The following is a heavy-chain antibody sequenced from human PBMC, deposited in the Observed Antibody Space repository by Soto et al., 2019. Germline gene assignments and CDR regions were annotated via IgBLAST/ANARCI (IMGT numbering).Heavy chain of an antibody. J-gene: IGHJ4*02. Sequence: GSLRLSCAASGFTFSSYWMSWVRQAPGKGLEWVANIKQDGSEKYYVDSVKGRFTISRDNAKNSLYLQMNSLRAEDTAVYYCARDPSYMVRGVGFDYWGQGTLVTV. CDR1: GFTFSSYW. D-gene: IGHD3-10*01. CDR2: IKQDGSEK. V-gene: IGHV3-7*03. CDR3: ARDPSYMVRGVGFDY.